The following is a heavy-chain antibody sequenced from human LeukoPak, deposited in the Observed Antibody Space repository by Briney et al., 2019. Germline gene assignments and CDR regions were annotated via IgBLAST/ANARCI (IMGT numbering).Heavy chain of an antibody. CDR2: IIPIFGTA. D-gene: IGHD2-2*01. CDR1: GGTLSSYA. J-gene: IGHJ4*02. Sequence: ASVKVSCKASGGTLSSYAISWVRQAPGQGLEWMGGIIPIFGTANYAQKFQGRVTITADESTSTAYMELSSLRSEDTAVYYCARGSYCSSTSCYFDYWGQGALVTVSS. CDR3: ARGSYCSSTSCYFDY. V-gene: IGHV1-69*13.